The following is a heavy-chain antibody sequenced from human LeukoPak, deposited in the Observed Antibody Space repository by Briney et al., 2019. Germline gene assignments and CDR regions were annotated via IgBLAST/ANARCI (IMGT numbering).Heavy chain of an antibody. CDR3: ARGRYSSSSGDFDY. Sequence: GGSLRLSCAASGFTFSSYRMNWVRQAPGKGLEWVSYISSSSSTIYYADSVKGRFTISRDNAKNSLYLQMNSLRAEDTAVYYCARGRYSSSSGDFDYWGQGTLVTVSS. J-gene: IGHJ4*02. CDR1: GFTFSSYR. D-gene: IGHD6-6*01. V-gene: IGHV3-48*01. CDR2: ISSSSSTI.